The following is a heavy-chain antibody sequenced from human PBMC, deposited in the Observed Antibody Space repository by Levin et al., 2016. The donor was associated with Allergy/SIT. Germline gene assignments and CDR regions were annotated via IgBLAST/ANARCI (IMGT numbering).Heavy chain of an antibody. Sequence: WIRQPPGKGLEWIGEINHSGSTNYNPSLKSRVTISVDTSKNQFSLKLSSVTAADTAVYYCASGKYSSSSFDYWGQGTLVTVSS. CDR3: ASGKYSSSSFDY. D-gene: IGHD6-6*01. J-gene: IGHJ4*02. V-gene: IGHV4-34*01. CDR2: INHSGST.